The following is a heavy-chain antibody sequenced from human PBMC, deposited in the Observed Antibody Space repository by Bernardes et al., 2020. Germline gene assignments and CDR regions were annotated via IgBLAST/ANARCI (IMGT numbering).Heavy chain of an antibody. J-gene: IGHJ3*02. V-gene: IGHV5-51*01. Sequence: GESLKISCKGSGYSFTSYWIGWVRQMPGKGLEWMGIIYPGDSDTRYSPSFQGQVTISADKSISTAYLQWSSLKASDTAMYYCARRFGYIVVTGAKETNDAFDIWGQGTMVTVSS. CDR2: IYPGDSDT. CDR3: ARRFGYIVVTGAKETNDAFDI. D-gene: IGHD2-15*01. CDR1: GYSFTSYW.